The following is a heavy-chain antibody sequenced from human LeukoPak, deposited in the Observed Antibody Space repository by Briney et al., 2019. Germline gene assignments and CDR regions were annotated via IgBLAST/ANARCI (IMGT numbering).Heavy chain of an antibody. D-gene: IGHD5-12*01. V-gene: IGHV1-2*02. CDR1: GYTFIGYY. CDR2: INPNTGDT. CDR3: ATGSKGLRFNYYFDY. J-gene: IGHJ4*02. Sequence: GASVKVSCKASGYTFIGYYMHWVRQAPGQGLEWMGWINPNTGDTNFAQKFQGRVTMTRDTSIAPAYLELSRLNSDDTAVYYCATGSKGLRFNYYFDYWGQGTLVTVSS.